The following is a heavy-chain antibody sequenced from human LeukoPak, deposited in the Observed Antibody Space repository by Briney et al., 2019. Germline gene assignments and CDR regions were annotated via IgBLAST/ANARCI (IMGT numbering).Heavy chain of an antibody. Sequence: PSETLSLTCTVSGGSVSSGSYYWSWIRQPPGKGLEWIGYIYYSGSTNYNPSLKSRVTISVDTSKNQFSLKLSSVTAADTAVYYCASDFSVYYGSGAPGWFDPWGQGALVTVSS. V-gene: IGHV4-61*01. CDR2: IYYSGST. J-gene: IGHJ5*02. CDR1: GGSVSSGSYY. CDR3: ASDFSVYYGSGAPGWFDP. D-gene: IGHD3-10*01.